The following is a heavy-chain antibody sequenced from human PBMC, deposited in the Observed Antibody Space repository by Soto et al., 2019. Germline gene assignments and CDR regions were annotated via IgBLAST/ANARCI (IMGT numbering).Heavy chain of an antibody. J-gene: IGHJ4*02. CDR3: ARHGRGVGARPLDY. CDR1: GFSLSNARMG. V-gene: IGHV2-26*01. Sequence: QVTLKESGPVLVKPTETLTLTCSVSGFSLSNARMGVSWIRQPPGKALEWLAHIFSNDEKSYSTSLKSRLTISMDTPKRQVVLNMTNMDPVDTATYYCARHGRGVGARPLDYWGQGTLVTVSS. CDR2: IFSNDEK. D-gene: IGHD1-26*01.